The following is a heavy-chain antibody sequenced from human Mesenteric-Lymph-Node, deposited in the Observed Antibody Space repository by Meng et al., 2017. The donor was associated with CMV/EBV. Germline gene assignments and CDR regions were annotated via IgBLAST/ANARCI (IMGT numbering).Heavy chain of an antibody. D-gene: IGHD5-18*01. CDR2: IYYSGST. CDR3: ATSGGYSFDY. J-gene: IGHJ4*02. Sequence: LTGTVSGGSISSGGYYWSWSRQHPGKGVEWIGYIYYSGSTYYNPSLKSRVTISVDTSKNPFSLKLSSVTAADTAVYYCATSGGYSFDYWGQGTLVTVSS. V-gene: IGHV4-31*03. CDR1: GGSISSGGYY.